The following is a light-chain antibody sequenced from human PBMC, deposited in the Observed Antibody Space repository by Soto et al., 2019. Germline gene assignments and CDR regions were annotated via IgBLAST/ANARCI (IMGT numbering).Light chain of an antibody. CDR1: QSVSSY. CDR3: QQRSNWPLT. CDR2: DAS. V-gene: IGKV3-11*01. Sequence: EIVLTQSPATLSLSPGERATLSCRASQSVSSYLAWYQQKHGQAPRLLFYDASNRATGIPARFSGSGSGTDFTLTISSLEPEDFAVYYCQQRSNWPLTFGGGTKVEIK. J-gene: IGKJ4*01.